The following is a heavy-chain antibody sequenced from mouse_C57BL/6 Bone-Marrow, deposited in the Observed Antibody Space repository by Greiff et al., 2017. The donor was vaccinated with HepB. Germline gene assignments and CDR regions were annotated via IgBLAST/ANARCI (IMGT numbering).Heavy chain of an antibody. D-gene: IGHD1-1*01. V-gene: IGHV1-61*01. Sequence: QVQLQQPGAELVRPGSSVKLSCKASGYTFTSYRMDWVKQRPGQGLEWIGNIYPSDSETHYNQKFKDKATLTVDKSSSTAYMQLSSLTSEDSAVDYCASGYYGSSLFAYWGQGTLVTVSA. CDR2: IYPSDSET. J-gene: IGHJ3*01. CDR1: GYTFTSYR. CDR3: ASGYYGSSLFAY.